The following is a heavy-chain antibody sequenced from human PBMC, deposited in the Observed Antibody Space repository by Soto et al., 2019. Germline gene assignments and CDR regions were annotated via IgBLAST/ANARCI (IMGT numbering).Heavy chain of an antibody. J-gene: IGHJ4*02. CDR2: IYPDDSDT. CDR1: GYSFPTYW. Sequence: PGESLKISCKSSGYSFPTYWIASVREMTGKDLESVGIIYPDDSDTKYSPSFQGQVTISADKSTSTAYLQWSSLKASDSAMYYCARVSNSWDNSVFEHWCQGTLVTVS. V-gene: IGHV5-51*01. CDR3: ARVSNSWDNSVFEH. D-gene: IGHD4-4*01.